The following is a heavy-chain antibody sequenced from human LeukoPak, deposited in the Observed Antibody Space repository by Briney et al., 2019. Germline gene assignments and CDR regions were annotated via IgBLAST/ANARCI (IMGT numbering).Heavy chain of an antibody. V-gene: IGHV1-3*01. Sequence: GASVKVSCKASGYTFTSYAMHWVRQAPGQRLEWMGWINAGNGNTKYSQKFQGRVTITRDTSASTAYMELSSLRSEDTAVYYCARDYAPFGELSGLGYWGQGTLVTVSS. D-gene: IGHD3-10*01. J-gene: IGHJ4*02. CDR1: GYTFTSYA. CDR2: INAGNGNT. CDR3: ARDYAPFGELSGLGY.